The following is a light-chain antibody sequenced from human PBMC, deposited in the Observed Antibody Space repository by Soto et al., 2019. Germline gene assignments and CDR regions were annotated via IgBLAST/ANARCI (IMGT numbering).Light chain of an antibody. Sequence: EIVLTQSPGTLSLSPWERATLSCRASQSVDNSNLAWYQQKLGRAPRLLISGASTRATGIPDRFSGSGSETDFTLTIARLEPEDFAVYYCQQYGSSGTFGQGTKVDIK. V-gene: IGKV3-20*01. CDR2: GAS. CDR3: QQYGSSGT. J-gene: IGKJ1*01. CDR1: QSVDNSN.